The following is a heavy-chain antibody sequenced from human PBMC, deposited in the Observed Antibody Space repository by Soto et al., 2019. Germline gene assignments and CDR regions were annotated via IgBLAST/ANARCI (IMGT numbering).Heavy chain of an antibody. J-gene: IGHJ6*02. CDR1: GYTFTSYD. V-gene: IGHV1-8*01. CDR2: MNPNSGNT. Sequence: GASVKVSCKASGYTFTSYDINWVRQATGQGLEWMGWMNPNSGNTGYAQKFHGRVTMTRNTSISTAYMELSSLRSEDTAVYYCARGYCSSTSCYNIRHYYYGMDVWGQGTTVTFSS. CDR3: ARGYCSSTSCYNIRHYYYGMDV. D-gene: IGHD2-2*02.